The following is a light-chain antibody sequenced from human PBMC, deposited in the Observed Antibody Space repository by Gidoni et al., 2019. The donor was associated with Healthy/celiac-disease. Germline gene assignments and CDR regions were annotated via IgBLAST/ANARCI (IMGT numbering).Light chain of an antibody. J-gene: IGKJ2*01. V-gene: IGKV1-5*03. CDR1: QSISSW. CDR2: KAS. CDR3: QQYNSSSMYT. Sequence: DIQMTQSPSTLSASVGDRVTITCRASQSISSWLAWYQQKPGKAPKLLIYKASSLESGVPSRFSGSGSGTEFTLTISSLQPDDFATYYCQQYNSSSMYTFGQGTKLEIK.